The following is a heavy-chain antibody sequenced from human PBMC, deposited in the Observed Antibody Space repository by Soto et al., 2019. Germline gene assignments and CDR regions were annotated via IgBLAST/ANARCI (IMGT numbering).Heavy chain of an antibody. D-gene: IGHD1-7*01. Sequence: QITLKESGPTLVRPTQTLTLTCSFSGFSLNTNGMGVGWIRQPPGKALEWLAFLYWDDDKRYSPSLKTRLTVTTDTSKNEVVLTLTNLDPVDTGTYYCAGWNYESGLDVWGQGTTVTVSS. CDR3: AGWNYESGLDV. CDR2: LYWDDDK. J-gene: IGHJ6*02. CDR1: GFSLNTNGMG. V-gene: IGHV2-5*02.